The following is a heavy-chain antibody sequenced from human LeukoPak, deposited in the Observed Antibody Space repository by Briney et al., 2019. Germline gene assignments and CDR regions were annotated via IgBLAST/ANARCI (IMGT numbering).Heavy chain of an antibody. V-gene: IGHV4-59*01. D-gene: IGHD3-22*01. CDR1: GGSISSYY. J-gene: IGHJ5*02. CDR2: IYYSGST. Sequence: PSETLSLTCTVPGGSISSYYWSWIRQPPGKGLEWIGYIYYSGSTNYNPSLKSRVTISVDTSKNQFSLKLSSVTAADTAVYYCARDGYYYDSSGYYYFHWFDPWGQGTLVTVSS. CDR3: ARDGYYYDSSGYYYFHWFDP.